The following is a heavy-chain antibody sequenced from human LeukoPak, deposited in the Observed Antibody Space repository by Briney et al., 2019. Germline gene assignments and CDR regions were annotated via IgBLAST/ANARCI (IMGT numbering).Heavy chain of an antibody. Sequence: SETLSLTCTVSGGSISSYYWSWIRQPPGKGLEWIGYIYYSGSTNYNPSLKSRVTISVDTSKNQFSLKLSSVTAADTAVYYCAREMVSGSGSTEYFDLWGRGTLVTVSS. CDR2: IYYSGST. CDR3: AREMVSGSGSTEYFDL. J-gene: IGHJ2*01. V-gene: IGHV4-59*01. CDR1: GGSISSYY. D-gene: IGHD3-10*01.